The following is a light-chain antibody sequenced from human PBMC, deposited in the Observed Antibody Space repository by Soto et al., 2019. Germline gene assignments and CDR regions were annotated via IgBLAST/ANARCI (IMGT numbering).Light chain of an antibody. CDR2: SVF. CDR3: HQYCSSPLT. V-gene: IGKV3-20*01. Sequence: EIVLTQSPGTLSLSPGETATLSCRASETVDTSSLGWYQQKPGRAPSLLIYSVFRRATGIPDRFSASGSATDFTLTITRLEPEDFAVYYCHQYCSSPLTFGGGTKVEI. J-gene: IGKJ4*01. CDR1: ETVDTSS.